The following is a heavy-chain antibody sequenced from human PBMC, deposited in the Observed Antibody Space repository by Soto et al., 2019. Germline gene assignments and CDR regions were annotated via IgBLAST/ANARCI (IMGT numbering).Heavy chain of an antibody. J-gene: IGHJ4*02. CDR3: ARGGVATIFGDS. CDR2: IDSSSDTI. CDR1: GFTLSRYS. V-gene: IGHV3-48*02. D-gene: IGHD5-12*01. Sequence: EVQLVESGGGLVQPGGSLRVSRAASGFTLSRYSMNWVRQAPGKGLEWLSYIDSSSDTIYYADSVKGRFIISRDNAKNSLYLQMNSLRDEDTAVYYCARGGVATIFGDSWGQGTLVTVSS.